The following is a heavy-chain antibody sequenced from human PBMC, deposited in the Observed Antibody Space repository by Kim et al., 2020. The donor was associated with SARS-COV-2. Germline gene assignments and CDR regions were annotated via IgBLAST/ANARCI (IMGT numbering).Heavy chain of an antibody. Sequence: GGSLRLSCAASGFTFDDYAMHWVRQAPGKGLEWVSGISWNSGSIGYADSVKGRFTISRDNAKNSLYLQMNSLRAEDTALYYCAKDIGNVLRYFDWFLAPGAFDIWGQGTMVTVSS. D-gene: IGHD3-9*01. CDR2: ISWNSGSI. CDR1: GFTFDDYA. V-gene: IGHV3-9*01. CDR3: AKDIGNVLRYFDWFLAPGAFDI. J-gene: IGHJ3*02.